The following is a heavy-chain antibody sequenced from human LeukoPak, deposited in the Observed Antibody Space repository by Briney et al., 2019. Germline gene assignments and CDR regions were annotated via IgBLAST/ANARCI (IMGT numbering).Heavy chain of an antibody. CDR3: ARGSSGWLGVFDY. V-gene: IGHV1-69*05. D-gene: IGHD6-19*01. CDR1: GGTFSSYA. CDR2: IIPIFGTA. J-gene: IGHJ4*02. Sequence: SVKVSCKASGGTFSSYAISWVRQAPGQGLEWMGRIIPIFGTANYAQKFQGRVTITTDESTSTAYMELSSLRSEDTAVYYCARGSSGWLGVFDYWGQGTLVTVSS.